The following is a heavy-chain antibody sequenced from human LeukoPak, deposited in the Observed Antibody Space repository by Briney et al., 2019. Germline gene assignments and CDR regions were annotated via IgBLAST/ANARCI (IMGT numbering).Heavy chain of an antibody. CDR2: IRQDGGDK. D-gene: IGHD5-18*01. V-gene: IGHV3-7*01. CDR3: ARDPSRGYNYGYGDY. CDR1: GFTFSSNW. J-gene: IGHJ4*02. Sequence: PGGSLRLSCAASGFTFSSNWMSWVRQAPGKGLEWVANIRQDGGDKYYMDSVKGRFTISRDNAKNSLSLQMNSLRAEDTAVYYCARDPSRGYNYGYGDYWGQGTLVIVSS.